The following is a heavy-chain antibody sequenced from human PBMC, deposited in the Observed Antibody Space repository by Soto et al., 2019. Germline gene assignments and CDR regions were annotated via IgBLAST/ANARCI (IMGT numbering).Heavy chain of an antibody. V-gene: IGHV3-48*02. CDR1: GFTFSSYS. CDR3: ARDNTGELSGSIFRLFDY. D-gene: IGHD1-26*01. J-gene: IGHJ4*02. Sequence: EVQLVESGGGLVQPGGSLRLSCAASGFTFSSYSMNWVRQAPGKGLEWVSYISSSSSNIYYADSVKGRFTISRDNAKNSLYLQMNSLRDEDTAVYYCARDNTGELSGSIFRLFDYWGQGNLVNVSS. CDR2: ISSSSSNI.